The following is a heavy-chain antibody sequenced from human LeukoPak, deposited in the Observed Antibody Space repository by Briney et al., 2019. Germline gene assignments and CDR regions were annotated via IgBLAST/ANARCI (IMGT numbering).Heavy chain of an antibody. CDR3: SIRRNWYFDL. V-gene: IGHV4-59*01. J-gene: IGHJ2*01. D-gene: IGHD2-21*01. CDR1: GGSINSYY. Sequence: SETLSLTCTVSGGSINSYYWSWIRQSPGKGLEWIGCIYSSGSTNYNPSLMSRLTISADTAKNQFSLKLSSVTAADTAVYYCSIRRNWYFDLWGRGTLVTVSS. CDR2: IYSSGST.